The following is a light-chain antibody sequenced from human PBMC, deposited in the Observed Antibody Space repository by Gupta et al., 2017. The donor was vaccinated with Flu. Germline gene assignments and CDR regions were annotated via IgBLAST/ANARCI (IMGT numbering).Light chain of an antibody. CDR1: QSIGNW. J-gene: IGKJ2*01. V-gene: IGKV1-5*03. Sequence: DIQMTQSPSTLSASVGDRVAITCRASQSIGNWLAWYQQRPGKAPQLLIYKTSNVESGVPSRFSGGGSGTEFTLTISSQQPDDFGTYCCQQKVSYPYTFCQGTKVEI. CDR2: KTS. CDR3: QQKVSYPYT.